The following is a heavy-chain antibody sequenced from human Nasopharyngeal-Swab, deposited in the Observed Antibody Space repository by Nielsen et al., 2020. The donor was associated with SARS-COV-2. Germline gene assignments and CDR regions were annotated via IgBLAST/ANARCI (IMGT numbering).Heavy chain of an antibody. D-gene: IGHD1/OR15-1a*01. J-gene: IGHJ4*02. CDR2: INPNSGGT. CDR3: ARAEQSRTNFDY. V-gene: IGHV1-2*06. CDR1: GYTFTGYY. Sequence: ASVKVSCKASGYTFTGYYMHWVRQAPGQGLEWMGRINPNSGGTNYAQKFQGRVTMTRDTSISTAYMELSRLRSDDTAVYYCARAEQSRTNFDYWGQGVLVTVSS.